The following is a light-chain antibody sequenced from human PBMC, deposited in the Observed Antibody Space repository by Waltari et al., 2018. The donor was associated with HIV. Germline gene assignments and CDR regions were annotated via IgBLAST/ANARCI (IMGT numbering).Light chain of an antibody. CDR2: DVS. J-gene: IGLJ1*01. CDR1: SSDVGGYNY. CDR3: CSYAGSSTYV. V-gene: IGLV2-23*02. Sequence: QSALTQPASVSGSPGQSITISCTGTSSDVGGYNYVSWYQQHPGKAPKLTIYDVSKRPSGVSNRFSGSKSGNTASLTISGLQAEDEADYYCCSYAGSSTYVFGTGTKVTVL.